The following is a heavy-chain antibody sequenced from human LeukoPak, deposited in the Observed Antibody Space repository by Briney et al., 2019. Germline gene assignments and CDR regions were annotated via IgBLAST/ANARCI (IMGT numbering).Heavy chain of an antibody. D-gene: IGHD4-11*01. V-gene: IGHV1-2*02. CDR2: INPNSGGA. Sequence: EASVKVSCTASGYTFTSYGISWVRQAPGQGLEWMGWINPNSGGANYAQKFQGRVTMTRDTSISTAYMELSRLRSDDTAVYYCARLATTRYYYYMDVWGKGTMVTVSS. CDR1: GYTFTSYG. CDR3: ARLATTRYYYYMDV. J-gene: IGHJ6*03.